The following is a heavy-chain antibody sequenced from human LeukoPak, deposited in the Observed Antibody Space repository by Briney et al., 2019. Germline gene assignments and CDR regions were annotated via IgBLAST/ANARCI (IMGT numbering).Heavy chain of an antibody. CDR2: IYHSGST. Sequence: SETLSLTCSFSGYSISSGYYWGWIRQPPGQGLEWIGNIYHSGSTYYNPSLKSRVTISVDTSKNQFSLKLSSVTAADTAVYYCARHYVWGGYRYWDNWGQGTLVTVSS. CDR1: GYSISSGYY. V-gene: IGHV4-38-2*01. D-gene: IGHD3-16*02. CDR3: ARHYVWGGYRYWDN. J-gene: IGHJ4*02.